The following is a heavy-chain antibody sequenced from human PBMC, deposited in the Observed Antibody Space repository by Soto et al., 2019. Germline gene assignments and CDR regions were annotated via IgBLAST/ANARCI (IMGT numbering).Heavy chain of an antibody. CDR2: ISWNSGSI. CDR3: AKDTRSSGWYGMDV. Sequence: EVQLVESGGGLVQPGRSLRLSCAASGFTFDDYAMHWVRQAPGKGLEWVSGISWNSGSIGYADSVKGRFTISRDNAKNSLYLQMNSLRAEDTALYYCAKDTRSSGWYGMDVWGQGTTVTVSS. J-gene: IGHJ6*02. V-gene: IGHV3-9*01. D-gene: IGHD6-19*01. CDR1: GFTFDDYA.